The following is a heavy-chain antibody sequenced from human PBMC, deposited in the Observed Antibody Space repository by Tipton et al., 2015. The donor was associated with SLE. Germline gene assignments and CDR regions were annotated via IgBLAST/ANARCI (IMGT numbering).Heavy chain of an antibody. V-gene: IGHV1-2*02. CDR2: INPHSGAT. J-gene: IGHJ6*03. Sequence: QVQLVQSGAEVKKPGASVKVSCKASGYSLTDYYLYWVRQAPGQGLEWTGWINPHSGATKYAQKFKGRVTLTRDTSLNTAYMELRSLRPDDTALYYCARDTTMRVVADEIGYYYYLGVWGKGTTVTVSS. D-gene: IGHD3-22*01. CDR3: ARDTTMRVVADEIGYYYYLGV. CDR1: GYSLTDYY.